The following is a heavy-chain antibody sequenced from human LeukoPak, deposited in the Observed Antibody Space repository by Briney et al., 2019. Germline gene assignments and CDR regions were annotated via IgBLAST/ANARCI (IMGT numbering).Heavy chain of an antibody. V-gene: IGHV4-4*07. CDR3: ARGPAPRYYYDSSGYYDY. D-gene: IGHD3-22*01. J-gene: IGHJ4*02. Sequence: PSETLSLTCTVPGGSISSYYWSWIRQPAGKGLEWIGRIYTSGSTNYNPSLKSRVTMSVDTSKNQFSLKLSSVTAADTAVYYCARGPAPRYYYDSSGYYDYWGQGTLVTVSS. CDR1: GGSISSYY. CDR2: IYTSGST.